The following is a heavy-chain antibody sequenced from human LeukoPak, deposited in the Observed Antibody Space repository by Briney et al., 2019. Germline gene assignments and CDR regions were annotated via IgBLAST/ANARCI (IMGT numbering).Heavy chain of an antibody. CDR2: ISSNGGST. V-gene: IGHV3-64*01. D-gene: IGHD5-12*01. Sequence: GGSLRLSCAASGFTFSSYAMHWVRQAPGKGLEYVSAISSNGGSTYYANSVKGRFTISRDNSKNTPYLQMGSLRAEDMAVYYCARGARRFDYTGNFDYWGQGTLVTVSS. J-gene: IGHJ4*02. CDR1: GFTFSSYA. CDR3: ARGARRFDYTGNFDY.